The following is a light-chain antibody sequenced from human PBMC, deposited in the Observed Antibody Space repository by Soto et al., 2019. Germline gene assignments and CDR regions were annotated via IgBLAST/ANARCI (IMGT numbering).Light chain of an antibody. V-gene: IGLV3-21*02. Sequence: SSELTQPPSVSVAPGQTASITCGGNNIESKSVHWYQQKPGQAPVPVVYADRDRPSGIPERFSGSNSGNTATLTISRVEAGDEADYYCQVWDSSGDHVVFGGGTKLTVL. CDR3: QVWDSSGDHVV. CDR2: ADR. J-gene: IGLJ2*01. CDR1: NIESKS.